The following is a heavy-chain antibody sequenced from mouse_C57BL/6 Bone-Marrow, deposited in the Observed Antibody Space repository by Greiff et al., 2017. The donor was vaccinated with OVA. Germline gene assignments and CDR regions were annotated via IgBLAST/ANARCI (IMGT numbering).Heavy chain of an antibody. CDR1: GFNIKDDY. Sequence: EVQLQQSGAELVRPGASVKLSCTASGFNIKDDYMHWVKQRPEQGLEWIGWIDPENGDTEYASKFQGKATITADTSSNTAYLQLSSLTSEDTAIYYCTRHYDGDYWDQGTTLTVTS. V-gene: IGHV14-4*01. D-gene: IGHD1-2*01. J-gene: IGHJ2*01. CDR2: IDPENGDT. CDR3: TRHYDGDY.